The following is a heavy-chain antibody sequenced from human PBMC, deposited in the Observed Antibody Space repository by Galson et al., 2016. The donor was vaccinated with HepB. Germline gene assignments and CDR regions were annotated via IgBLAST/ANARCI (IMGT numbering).Heavy chain of an antibody. Sequence: TLSLTCTVSGASISSGGYFWNWIRQHPVKGLEWLGYIDASGSAYYNPSLKSRITISIDTSKNQFSLKVNSVTAADTAVYYCARDLGGIDPWGQGTLVTVSS. CDR2: IDASGSA. J-gene: IGHJ5*02. CDR3: ARDLGGIDP. D-gene: IGHD3-16*01. CDR1: GASISSGGYF. V-gene: IGHV4-31*03.